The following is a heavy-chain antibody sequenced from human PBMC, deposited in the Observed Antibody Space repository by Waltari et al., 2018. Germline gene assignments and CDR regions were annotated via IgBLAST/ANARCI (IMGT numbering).Heavy chain of an antibody. CDR2: SSNGGGRT. D-gene: IGHD5-12*01. CDR1: GFTFSNYA. V-gene: IGHV3-23*01. CDR3: AREEKDNSGYRTTRFGY. J-gene: IGHJ4*02. Sequence: EVQLLESGGGLVQPGGSLRLSCDTSGFTFSNYAMSWVRQAPGKGLEWVFASSNGGGRTCYAVSVKGRLTSSRDNSKNKVFLQMDSLRAEDTAVYYCAREEKDNSGYRTTRFGYWGQGTLVTVSS.